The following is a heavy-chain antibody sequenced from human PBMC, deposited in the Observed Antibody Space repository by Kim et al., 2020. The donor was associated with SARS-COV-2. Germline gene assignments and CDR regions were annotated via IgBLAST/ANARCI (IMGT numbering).Heavy chain of an antibody. CDR3: ARDPDIVVVPAAMGDYYYYGMDV. D-gene: IGHD2-2*01. V-gene: IGHV1-69*13. CDR2: IIPIFGTA. CDR1: GGTFSSYA. Sequence: SVKVSCKASGGTFSSYAISWVRQAPGQGLEWMGGIIPIFGTANYAQKFQGRVTITADESTSTAYMELSSLKSEDTAVYYCARDPDIVVVPAAMGDYYYYGMDVWGQGTTVTVSS. J-gene: IGHJ6*02.